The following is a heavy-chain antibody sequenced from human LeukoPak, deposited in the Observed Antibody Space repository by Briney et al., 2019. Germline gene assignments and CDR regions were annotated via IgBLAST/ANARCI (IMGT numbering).Heavy chain of an antibody. V-gene: IGHV3-7*01. D-gene: IGHD2-15*01. Sequence: PGGSLRLSRPASGFTFSRYWMSWVRQAPGKGLEWVANIKQDGSEKYYVDSVKGRFTISRDNTKKSLYLEMNSLRAEDTAVYYCARGSGSDYWGQGTLVTVSS. CDR1: GFTFSRYW. CDR3: ARGSGSDY. CDR2: IKQDGSEK. J-gene: IGHJ4*02.